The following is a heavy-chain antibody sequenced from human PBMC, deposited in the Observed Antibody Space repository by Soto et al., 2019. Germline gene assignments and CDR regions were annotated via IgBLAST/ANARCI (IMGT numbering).Heavy chain of an antibody. CDR3: AKDLAVIAAAGTGFEY. CDR1: GFTFDDYA. Sequence: GGSLRLSCAASGFTFDDYAMHWVRQAPGKGLEWVSGISWNSGSIGYADSVKGRFTISRDNAKNSLYLQMNSLRAEDTALYYCAKDLAVIAAAGTGFEYWGQGTLVTVSS. D-gene: IGHD6-13*01. J-gene: IGHJ4*02. CDR2: ISWNSGSI. V-gene: IGHV3-9*01.